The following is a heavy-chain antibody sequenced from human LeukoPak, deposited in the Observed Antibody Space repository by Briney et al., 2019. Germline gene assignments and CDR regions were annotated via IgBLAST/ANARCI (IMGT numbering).Heavy chain of an antibody. V-gene: IGHV3-11*04. J-gene: IGHJ6*03. CDR3: ARFLGFRVVPARPYYMDV. D-gene: IGHD2-2*01. CDR2: ISSSGSTI. Sequence: GGSLRLSCAASGFTFSDYYMSWIRQAPGKGLEWVSYISSSGSTIYYADPVKGRFTISRDNAKNSLYLQMNSLRAEDTAVYYCARFLGFRVVPARPYYMDVWGKGTTVTVSS. CDR1: GFTFSDYY.